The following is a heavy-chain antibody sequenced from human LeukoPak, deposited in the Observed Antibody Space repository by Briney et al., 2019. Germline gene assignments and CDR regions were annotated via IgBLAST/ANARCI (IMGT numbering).Heavy chain of an antibody. V-gene: IGHV1-8*01. CDR3: ARGGNIVVVVAAYGLGYYFDY. Sequence: VASVKVSCKASGYTFTSYDISWVRQATGQGLEWMGWMNPNSGNTGYAQKFQGRVTMTRNTSISTAYMELSSLRSEDTAVYYCARGGNIVVVVAAYGLGYYFDYWGQGTLVTVSS. CDR2: MNPNSGNT. J-gene: IGHJ4*02. D-gene: IGHD2-15*01. CDR1: GYTFTSYD.